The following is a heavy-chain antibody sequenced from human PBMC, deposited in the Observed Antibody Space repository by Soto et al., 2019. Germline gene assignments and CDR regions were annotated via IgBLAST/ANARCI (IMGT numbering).Heavy chain of an antibody. J-gene: IGHJ4*02. CDR3: ARGHKTGTTYYFDY. Sequence: SETLSLTCTVSGGSISSYYWSWTRQPAGKGLEWIGRIYTSGSTNYNPSLKSRVTMSVDTSKNQFSLKLSSVTAADTAVYYCARGHKTGTTYYFDYWGQGTLVTVSS. D-gene: IGHD1-1*01. CDR2: IYTSGST. V-gene: IGHV4-4*07. CDR1: GGSISSYY.